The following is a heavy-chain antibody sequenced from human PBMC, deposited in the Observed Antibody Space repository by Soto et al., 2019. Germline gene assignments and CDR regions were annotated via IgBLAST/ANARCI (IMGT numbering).Heavy chain of an antibody. CDR1: GGSVSSGSYY. V-gene: IGHV4-61*01. Sequence: SETLSLTCTVSGGSVSSGSYYWSWIRQPPGKGLEWIGYIYYSGSTNYNPSLKSRVTISVDTSKNQFSLKLSSVTAADTAVYYCARDLGLEYSSPEDWFDPWGQGTLVTVSS. CDR2: IYYSGST. J-gene: IGHJ5*02. D-gene: IGHD6-6*01. CDR3: ARDLGLEYSSPEDWFDP.